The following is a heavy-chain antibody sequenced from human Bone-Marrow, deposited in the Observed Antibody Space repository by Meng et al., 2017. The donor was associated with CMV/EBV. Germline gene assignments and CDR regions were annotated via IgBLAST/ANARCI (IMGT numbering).Heavy chain of an antibody. J-gene: IGHJ6*02. V-gene: IGHV3-7*01. CDR3: AREGNVERITIFGVVTYGMDV. D-gene: IGHD3-3*01. Sequence: GESLKISCTASGFTFSAFWMTWVRQAPGKGLEWVANIKEDGSEKYYVASAKGRFTISRDNAKNSLFLQMNSLRAEDTAVYYCAREGNVERITIFGVVTYGMDVWGQGTTVTVSS. CDR1: GFTFSAFW. CDR2: IKEDGSEK.